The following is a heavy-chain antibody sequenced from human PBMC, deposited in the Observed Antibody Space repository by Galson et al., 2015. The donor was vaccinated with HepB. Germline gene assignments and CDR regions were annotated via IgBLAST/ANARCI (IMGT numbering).Heavy chain of an antibody. V-gene: IGHV3-23*01. Sequence: SLRLSCAASGFTFSSYAMSWVRQAPGKGLEWVSAISGSGGSTYYADSVKGRFTISRDNSKNTLYLQMNSLRAEDTAVYYCAKDNGVGAFYYYYYMDVWGKGTTVTVSS. CDR3: AKDNGVGAFYYYYYMDV. CDR1: GFTFSSYA. CDR2: ISGSGGST. D-gene: IGHD1-26*01. J-gene: IGHJ6*03.